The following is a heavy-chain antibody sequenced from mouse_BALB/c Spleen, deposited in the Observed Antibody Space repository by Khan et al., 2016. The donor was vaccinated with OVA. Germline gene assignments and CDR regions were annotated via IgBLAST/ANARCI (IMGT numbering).Heavy chain of an antibody. Sequence: EVELVESGGGLVKPGGSLKLSCAASGFAFSSYSMSWVRQTPEKRLEWVATITSGGSYTYYPDSVKGRFTISGDNAKNTRYLQMSSLKSEDTAMYYCTRDRNYYGSSFYFDYWGQGTTLTVAS. V-gene: IGHV5-6-4*01. D-gene: IGHD1-1*01. CDR2: ITSGGSYT. J-gene: IGHJ2*01. CDR1: GFAFSSYS. CDR3: TRDRNYYGSSFYFDY.